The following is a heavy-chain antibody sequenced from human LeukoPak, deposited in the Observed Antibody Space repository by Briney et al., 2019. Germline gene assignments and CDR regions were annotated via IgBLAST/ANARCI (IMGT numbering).Heavy chain of an antibody. J-gene: IGHJ6*02. CDR2: MNPNSGNT. V-gene: IGHV1-8*03. CDR3: VRAMAPLDTFNYQYAMDV. D-gene: IGHD5-24*01. CDR1: GYTFTSYD. Sequence: ASVKVSCKASGYTFTSYDINWVRQATGQGLEWMGWMNPNSGNTGYAQKFQGRVTITRNTSISTAYMELSSLRSDDTAVYYCVRAMAPLDTFNYQYAMDVWGQGTMVTVSS.